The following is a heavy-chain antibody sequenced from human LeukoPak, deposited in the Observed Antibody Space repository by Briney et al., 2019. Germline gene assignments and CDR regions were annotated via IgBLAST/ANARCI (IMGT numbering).Heavy chain of an antibody. Sequence: ASVKVSCKASGYTFTGYYMHWVRQAPGQGLEWMGIINPSGGSTSYAQKFQGRVTMTRDTSTSTVYMELSSLRSEDTAVYYCARDRRNWNDLGYFDYWGQGTLVTVSS. V-gene: IGHV1-46*01. CDR1: GYTFTGYY. D-gene: IGHD1-1*01. CDR2: INPSGGST. CDR3: ARDRRNWNDLGYFDY. J-gene: IGHJ4*02.